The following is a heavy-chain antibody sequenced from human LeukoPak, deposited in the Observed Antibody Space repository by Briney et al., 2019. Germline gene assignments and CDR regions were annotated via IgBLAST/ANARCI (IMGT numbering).Heavy chain of an antibody. CDR1: GIAFSSYG. CDR2: IHFDGSKK. J-gene: IGHJ4*02. Sequence: GGSLRLSCAASGIAFSSYGMHWVRQAPGKGLEWVAFIHFDGSKKYYADSVKGRFTISRDNSKNTLYLQMNSLRPEDTALYYCANENSRYYRDYYFDYWGQGTLVTVSS. CDR3: ANENSRYYRDYYFDY. D-gene: IGHD1-26*01. V-gene: IGHV3-30*02.